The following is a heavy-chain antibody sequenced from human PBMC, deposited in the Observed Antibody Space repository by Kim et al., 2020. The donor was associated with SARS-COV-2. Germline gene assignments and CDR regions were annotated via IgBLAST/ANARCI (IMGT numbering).Heavy chain of an antibody. V-gene: IGHV3-11*05. J-gene: IGHJ3*02. CDR3: ARAVNDAFDI. CDR1: GFIFSDYY. Sequence: GGSLRLSCAASGFIFSDYYIGWIRQGPGKGLEWVSYISSRTGAQTTYAHSVKGRFTISRDNAKNSVFLQMNSLRPDDSAVYYCARAVNDAFDIWGQGTMVTVSS. D-gene: IGHD3-16*02. CDR2: ISSRTGAQT.